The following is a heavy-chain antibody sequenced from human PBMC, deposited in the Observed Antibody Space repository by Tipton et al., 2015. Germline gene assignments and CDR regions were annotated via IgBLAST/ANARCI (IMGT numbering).Heavy chain of an antibody. J-gene: IGHJ6*02. D-gene: IGHD5-24*01. Sequence: TLSLTCTVSGGSIRNYYWSWIRQPPGKGLEWIGNIYHSGRTNYNSSLKSRVTISVDTSKNQFSLTLNSVAAADTAVYYCARDLEHGMDVWGHGTTVTVSS. CDR1: GGSIRNYY. CDR3: ARDLEHGMDV. CDR2: IYHSGRT. V-gene: IGHV4-59*01.